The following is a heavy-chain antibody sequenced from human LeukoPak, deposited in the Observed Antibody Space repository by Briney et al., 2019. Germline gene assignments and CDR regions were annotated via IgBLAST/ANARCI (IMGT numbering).Heavy chain of an antibody. CDR3: VRAHYYGPH. Sequence: GGSLRLSCTTSGFNFRAYWMGWVRQAPGKGLEWVSSISSSSSYIYYADSVKGRFTISRDNAKNSLYLQMNSLRAEDTAVYYCVRAHYYGPHWGQGTLVTVSS. CDR1: GFNFRAYW. J-gene: IGHJ4*02. D-gene: IGHD3-10*01. CDR2: ISSSSSYI. V-gene: IGHV3-21*01.